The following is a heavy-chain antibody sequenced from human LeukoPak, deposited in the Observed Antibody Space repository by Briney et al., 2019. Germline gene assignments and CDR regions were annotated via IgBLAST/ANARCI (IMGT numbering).Heavy chain of an antibody. CDR1: GFTFNSYW. V-gene: IGHV3-74*01. D-gene: IGHD1-26*01. CDR2: ITTDGSGT. Sequence: GGSLRLSCADSGFTFNSYWMHWVRQAPGKGLAWVSHITTDGSGTSYADSVKGRFTISRDNAKKTLYLQMNSLRAEDTVVYYCARGAVAGANFDYWGLGTLVTVSS. J-gene: IGHJ4*02. CDR3: ARGAVAGANFDY.